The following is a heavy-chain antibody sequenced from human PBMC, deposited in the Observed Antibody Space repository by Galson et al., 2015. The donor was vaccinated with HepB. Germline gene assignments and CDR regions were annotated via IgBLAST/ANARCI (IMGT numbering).Heavy chain of an antibody. CDR1: GGTFSSYA. J-gene: IGHJ6*02. D-gene: IGHD3-9*01. CDR3: ARSDDILTGPTVPYYYYYYGMDV. V-gene: IGHV1-69*01. Sequence: SGGTFSSYAISWVRQAPGQGLEWMGGIIPLFGTANYAQKFQGRVTITADESTSTAYMELSSLRSEDTAVYYCARSDDILTGPTVPYYYYYYGMDVWGQGTTVTVSS. CDR2: IIPLFGTA.